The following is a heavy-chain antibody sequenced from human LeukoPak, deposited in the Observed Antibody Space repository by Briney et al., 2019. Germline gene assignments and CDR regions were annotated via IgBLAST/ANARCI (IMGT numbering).Heavy chain of an antibody. CDR2: IYSGGST. CDR3: AKDWGQRGVGASLGH. CDR1: GFSVSSNY. Sequence: GGSLRLSCAASGFSVSSNYMSWVRQAPGKGLEWVSIIYSGGSTYYTDSVKGRFSISRDNSKNTVDLQINSLRYEDTAIYYCAKDWGQRGVGASLGHWGQGTLVIVSS. V-gene: IGHV3-53*05. J-gene: IGHJ4*02. D-gene: IGHD1-26*01.